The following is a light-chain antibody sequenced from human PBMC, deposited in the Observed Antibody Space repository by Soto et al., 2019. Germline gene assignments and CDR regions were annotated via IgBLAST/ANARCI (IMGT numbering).Light chain of an antibody. CDR2: DVG. CDR1: SSDVGAYIY. CDR3: CSYDGNKTVV. J-gene: IGLJ3*02. V-gene: IGLV2-11*01. Sequence: QSALTQPRSVSGSPGQSVTISCTGTSSDVGAYIYVSWYQQYPAKAPKVMIYDVGRRPSGVPDRFSGSKSGNTASLTISGLQAEDEAVYFCCSYDGNKTVVFGGGTKLTVL.